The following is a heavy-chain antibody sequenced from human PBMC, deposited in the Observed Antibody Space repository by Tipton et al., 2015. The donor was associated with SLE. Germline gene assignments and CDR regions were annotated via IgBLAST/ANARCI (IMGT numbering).Heavy chain of an antibody. D-gene: IGHD3-10*01. Sequence: TLSLTCTVSGGSIRSFYWSWIRQPPGKGLEWIGYIYYTGSTNYNPSLKSRVTISVDTSKNQFSLNLTSVTAADTAIYYCARASGINSPDWSQGTLVTVSS. V-gene: IGHV4-59*01. CDR3: ARASGINSPD. CDR2: IYYTGST. J-gene: IGHJ4*02. CDR1: GGSIRSFY.